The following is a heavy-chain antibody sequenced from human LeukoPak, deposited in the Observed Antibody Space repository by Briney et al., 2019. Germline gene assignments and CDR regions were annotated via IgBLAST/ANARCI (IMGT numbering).Heavy chain of an antibody. CDR2: IYYSGST. Sequence: SETLSLTCTVSVGSISSYYWCWIRQPPEKGLEWIGSIYYSGSTYYNPSLKSRVTISVDPSKNQFSLKLRSVTAADTAFYYCARDNVPGYFDYWGQGALVTVSS. J-gene: IGHJ4*02. CDR1: VGSISSYY. D-gene: IGHD2-8*01. CDR3: ARDNVPGYFDY. V-gene: IGHV4-39*07.